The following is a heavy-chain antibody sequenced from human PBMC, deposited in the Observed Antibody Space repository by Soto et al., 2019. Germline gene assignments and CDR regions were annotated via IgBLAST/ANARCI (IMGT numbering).Heavy chain of an antibody. D-gene: IGHD1-1*01. CDR3: ARVYWNGGRVFDL. Sequence: ASVKVSCKASGYTFTGYYMHWVRQAPGQGLEWMGWINPNSGGTNYAQKFQGRVTMTRDTSISTAYMELSRLRSDDTALYYCARVYWNGGRVFDLWGQGTMVTVSS. J-gene: IGHJ3*01. V-gene: IGHV1-2*02. CDR1: GYTFTGYY. CDR2: INPNSGGT.